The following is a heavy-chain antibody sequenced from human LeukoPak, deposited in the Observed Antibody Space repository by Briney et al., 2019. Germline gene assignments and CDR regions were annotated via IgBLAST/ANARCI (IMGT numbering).Heavy chain of an antibody. D-gene: IGHD2-15*01. CDR3: ARDATYCSGGSCYNFDC. CDR1: GFTFSTYV. Sequence: PGRSQRLFCEASGFTFSTYVVHWVRQAPGKGLEWVAVIWYDGSNQYYADSVKGRFTISRDNSKNTLYLQMNSLRAEDTAVYYCARDATYCSGGSCYNFDCWGQRTILTDCS. CDR2: IWYDGSNQ. J-gene: IGHJ4*02. V-gene: IGHV3-33*01.